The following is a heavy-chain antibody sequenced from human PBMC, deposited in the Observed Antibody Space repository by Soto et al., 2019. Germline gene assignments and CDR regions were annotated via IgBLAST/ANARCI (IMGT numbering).Heavy chain of an antibody. CDR2: ISSDGATT. V-gene: IGHV3-23*01. CDR3: VSWASQQVDY. D-gene: IGHD3-16*01. CDR1: GFTFNSRTSHA. J-gene: IGHJ4*02. Sequence: LESGGGLVRPGGSLRLSCAVFGFTFNSRTSHAMSWVRQAPGKGPEWVSTISSDGATTPYADSVKGRFTSSKDTSRNSVNLHMNNLRADDTAMYFCVSWASQQVDYWGRGILMTLSS.